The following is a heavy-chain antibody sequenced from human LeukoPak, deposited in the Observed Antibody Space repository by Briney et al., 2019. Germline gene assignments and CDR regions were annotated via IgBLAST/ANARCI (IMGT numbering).Heavy chain of an antibody. Sequence: PSETLSLTCTVSGGSLNSNSDSWAWMRQGPGKGLEGMGTIFYSGSAPTTYSPSLQSRPTISADTSKNQFFLKLTSMTAADTGIYYCARLPTTTFYFNFQHNDYLMDVWGQGTTVAVSS. V-gene: IGHV4-39*01. J-gene: IGHJ6*02. CDR1: GGSLNSNSDS. D-gene: IGHD3-16*01. CDR2: IFYSGSAPT. CDR3: ARLPTTTFYFNFQHNDYLMDV.